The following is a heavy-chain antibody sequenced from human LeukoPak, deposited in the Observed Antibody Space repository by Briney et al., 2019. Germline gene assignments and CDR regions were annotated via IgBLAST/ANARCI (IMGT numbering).Heavy chain of an antibody. J-gene: IGHJ2*01. CDR2: IYYSGST. V-gene: IGHV4-59*12. CDR1: GGXISSYY. CDR3: ARLSDYSNWYFDL. Sequence: SETLSLTCTVSGGXISSYYCSWIRQPPGKGLEWIGYIYYSGSTNYNPSLRSRVTISVDTSKNQFSLKLSSVAAADTAVYYCARLSDYSNWYFDLWGRGTLVTVSS. D-gene: IGHD4-11*01.